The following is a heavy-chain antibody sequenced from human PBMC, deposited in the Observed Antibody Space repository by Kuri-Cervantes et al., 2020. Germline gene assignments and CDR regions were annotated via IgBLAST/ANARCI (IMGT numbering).Heavy chain of an antibody. CDR3: ARDPFTYYYDSSGYPY. V-gene: IGHV3-23*01. CDR1: GFTFSSYA. CDR2: ISHGSGDT. J-gene: IGHJ4*02. Sequence: GESLKISCAASGFTFSSYAMSWVRQAPGKGLEWVSDISHGSGDTYYADSVKGRFTISRDNSKNTLYLQMNSLRAEDTAVYYCARDPFTYYYDSSGYPYWGQGTLVTVSS. D-gene: IGHD3-22*01.